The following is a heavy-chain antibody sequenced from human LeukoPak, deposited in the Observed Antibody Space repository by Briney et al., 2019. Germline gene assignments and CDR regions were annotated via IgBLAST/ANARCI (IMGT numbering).Heavy chain of an antibody. D-gene: IGHD6-13*01. CDR2: INPNSGGT. V-gene: IGHV1-2*02. Sequence: ASVKVSCKASGYTFTDYYMHWVRQAPGQGLEWVGWINPNSGGTNYAQKFQGRVTMTTDTSISTAYMELSRLRSDDTAVYYCSIGEGISAADRFDYWGQGTLVTVSS. CDR3: SIGEGISAADRFDY. CDR1: GYTFTDYY. J-gene: IGHJ4*02.